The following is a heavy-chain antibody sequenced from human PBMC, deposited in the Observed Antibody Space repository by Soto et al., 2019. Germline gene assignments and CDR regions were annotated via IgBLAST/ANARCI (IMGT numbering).Heavy chain of an antibody. V-gene: IGHV4-34*01. Sequence: SETLSLTCAVYGGSFSGYYWSWIRQPPGKGLEWIGEINHSGSTNYNPSLKSRVTISVDTSKNQFSLELSSVTAADTAVYYCARSGVDTAMVYFYWFDPWGQGTLVT. CDR1: GGSFSGYY. D-gene: IGHD5-18*01. CDR2: INHSGST. CDR3: ARSGVDTAMVYFYWFDP. J-gene: IGHJ5*02.